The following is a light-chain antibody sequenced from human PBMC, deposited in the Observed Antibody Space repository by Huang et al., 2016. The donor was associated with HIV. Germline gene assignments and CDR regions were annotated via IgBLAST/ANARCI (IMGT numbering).Light chain of an antibody. CDR2: GVS. J-gene: IGKJ2*02. CDR1: ETIDKFY. CDR3: QQYGTSPGT. Sequence: IVMTQSPGIVSLSPGEGVTLSCRASETIDKFYLAWYQQKPGQAPMVVIYGVSTRATGVPDRFRGSGSGTEFTLTISRVEPEDFATYYCQQYGTSPGTFGQGTRLEIK. V-gene: IGKV3-20*01.